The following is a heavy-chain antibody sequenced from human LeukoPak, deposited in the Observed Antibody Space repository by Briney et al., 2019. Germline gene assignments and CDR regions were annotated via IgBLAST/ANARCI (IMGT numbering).Heavy chain of an antibody. V-gene: IGHV4-61*01. D-gene: IGHD1-26*01. J-gene: IGHJ5*02. CDR3: ARVKIMGGSYYLGFDP. Sequence: SETLSLTCTVSGGSVSSGSYYWSWIQQPPGKGLEWIGYIYYSGSTNYNPSLKSRVTISVDTSKNQFSLKLSSVTAADTAVYYCARVKIMGGSYYLGFDPWGQGTLVTVSS. CDR2: IYYSGST. CDR1: GGSVSSGSYY.